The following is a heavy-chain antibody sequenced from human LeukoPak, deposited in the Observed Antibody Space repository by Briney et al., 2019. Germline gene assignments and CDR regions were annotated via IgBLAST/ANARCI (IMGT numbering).Heavy chain of an antibody. J-gene: IGHJ4*02. Sequence: SVKVSCKASGGAFSSYAISWVRQAPGQGLEWMGGIIPIFGTANYAQKFQGRVTITTDESTSTAYMGLSSLRSEDTAVYYCARLIWNYYDSSGYYYFDYWGQGTLVTVSS. D-gene: IGHD3-22*01. V-gene: IGHV1-69*05. CDR2: IIPIFGTA. CDR3: ARLIWNYYDSSGYYYFDY. CDR1: GGAFSSYA.